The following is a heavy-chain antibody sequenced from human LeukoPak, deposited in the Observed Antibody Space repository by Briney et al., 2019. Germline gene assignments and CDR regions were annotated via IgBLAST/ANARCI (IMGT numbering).Heavy chain of an antibody. CDR3: ARTLYIAAAPGGFDY. D-gene: IGHD6-13*01. Sequence: ASVKVSCKASGYTFTGYYMHWVRQAPGQGLEWMGWINPNSGGTNYAQKFQGRVTMTRDTSISTAYMELSRLRSDDTAVYYCARTLYIAAAPGGFDYWGQGTLATVSS. V-gene: IGHV1-2*02. CDR2: INPNSGGT. CDR1: GYTFTGYY. J-gene: IGHJ4*02.